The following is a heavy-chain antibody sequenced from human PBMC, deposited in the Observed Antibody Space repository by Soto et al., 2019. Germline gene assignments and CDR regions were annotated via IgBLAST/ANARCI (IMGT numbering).Heavy chain of an antibody. Sequence: QVQLQESGPGLVKSSETLSLICFVSGEALGSGQSYWNWIRQAPGKGLEWIGQTFVTGATKYSASLKGRVTMSVDTSKSQISLTLTSGTAADSATYFCARGRSDSAGSSFGRRMDVWGQGTTVTVSS. D-gene: IGHD3-10*01. CDR2: TFVTGAT. CDR3: ARGRSDSAGSSFGRRMDV. CDR1: GEALGSGQSY. J-gene: IGHJ6*02. V-gene: IGHV4-61*01.